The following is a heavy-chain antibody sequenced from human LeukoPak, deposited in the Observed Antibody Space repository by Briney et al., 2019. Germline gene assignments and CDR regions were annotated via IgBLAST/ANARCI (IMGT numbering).Heavy chain of an antibody. J-gene: IGHJ4*02. CDR1: GGSISSYY. CDR2: ISYSGST. CDR3: ARDMRYSYGFFDY. D-gene: IGHD5-18*01. V-gene: IGHV4-59*01. Sequence: SETLSLTCTVSGGSISSYYWSWIRQPPGKGLEWVGYISYSGSTNYNPSLKSRITISVDTSKNQFSLKLSSVTAADTAVYYCARDMRYSYGFFDYWGQGTLVTVSS.